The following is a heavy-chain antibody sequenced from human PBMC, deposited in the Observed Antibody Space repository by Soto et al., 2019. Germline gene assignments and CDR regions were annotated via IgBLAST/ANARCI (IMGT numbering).Heavy chain of an antibody. Sequence: ASVKVSCKASGGAFSSYAISWVRQAPGQGLEWMGGIIPIFGTANYAQKFQGRVTITADKSTSTAYMELSSLRSEDTAVYYCARARLAAAGDYFDYWGQGTLVTVSS. D-gene: IGHD6-13*01. J-gene: IGHJ4*02. CDR1: GGAFSSYA. V-gene: IGHV1-69*06. CDR3: ARARLAAAGDYFDY. CDR2: IIPIFGTA.